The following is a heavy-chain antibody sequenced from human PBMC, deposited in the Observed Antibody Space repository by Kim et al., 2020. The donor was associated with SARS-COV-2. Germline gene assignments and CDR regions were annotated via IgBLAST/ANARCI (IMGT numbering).Heavy chain of an antibody. V-gene: IGHV4-34*01. CDR1: GGSFSGYY. CDR3: ARVKRMVRGVIIIWFDP. CDR2: INHSGST. Sequence: SETLSLTCAVYGGSFSGYYWSWIRQPPGKGLEWIGEINHSGSTNYNPSLKSRVTISVDTSKNQFSLKLSSVTAADTAVYYCARVKRMVRGVIIIWFDPWGQGTLVTVSS. J-gene: IGHJ5*02. D-gene: IGHD3-10*01.